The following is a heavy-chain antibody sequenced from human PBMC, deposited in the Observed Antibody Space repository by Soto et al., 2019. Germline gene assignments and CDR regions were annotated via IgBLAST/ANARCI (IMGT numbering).Heavy chain of an antibody. J-gene: IGHJ6*02. CDR2: INAANDQT. V-gene: IGHV1-3*01. CDR1: GYTFTKYA. CDR3: ARAGLNAVLRSPLYGMDV. D-gene: IGHD4-17*01. Sequence: GASVKVSCKASGYTFTKYAPHWVRQAPGQRPEWMGWINAANDQTKYSQKFQDRVIISSDTSATTGYMELRSLRYEDTAVYYCARAGLNAVLRSPLYGMDVWGQGTTVTVSS.